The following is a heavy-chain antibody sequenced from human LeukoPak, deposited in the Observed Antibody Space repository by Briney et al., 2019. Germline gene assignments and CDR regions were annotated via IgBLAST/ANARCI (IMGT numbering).Heavy chain of an antibody. J-gene: IGHJ4*02. CDR1: GFTVSSNY. V-gene: IGHV3-66*01. Sequence: GGSLRLSCAASGFTVSSNYMSWVRQAPGKGLEWVSVIYSGGRTYYADSVKGRFTISRDNAKNSLYLQMNSLRAEDTAVYYCARESYWGSSAKGFDYWGQGTLVTVSS. D-gene: IGHD7-27*01. CDR2: IYSGGRT. CDR3: ARESYWGSSAKGFDY.